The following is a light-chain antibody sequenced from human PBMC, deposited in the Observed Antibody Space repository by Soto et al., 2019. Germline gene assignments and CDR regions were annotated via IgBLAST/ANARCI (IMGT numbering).Light chain of an antibody. CDR3: SSYTDNSTIV. Sequence: SFLTQPASVPVSPGHSITISCTGTSSDVGGYNYVSWYQQHPDKAPKLILYEVSNRPSGVSNRFSGSKSGNTASLTISGLQTEDGADYYCSSYTDNSTIVFGTGTKVTVL. V-gene: IGLV2-14*01. CDR1: SSDVGGYNY. CDR2: EVS. J-gene: IGLJ1*01.